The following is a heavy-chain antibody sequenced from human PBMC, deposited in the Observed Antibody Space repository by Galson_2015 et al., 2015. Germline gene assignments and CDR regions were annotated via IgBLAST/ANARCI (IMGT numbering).Heavy chain of an antibody. V-gene: IGHV4-61*08. D-gene: IGHD3-22*01. CDR2: IYYSGDS. Sequence: ATLSLTCTVSGGSVSSGGYYWRWIRPPPGKGLEWIGYIYYSGDSNYNPSLKSRVTISVDTSRNQFSLNLSSVTAADTAVSYCARVPITMIGNWYDPWGQGTLVTVSS. CDR3: ARVPITMIGNWYDP. J-gene: IGHJ5*02. CDR1: GGSVSSGGYY.